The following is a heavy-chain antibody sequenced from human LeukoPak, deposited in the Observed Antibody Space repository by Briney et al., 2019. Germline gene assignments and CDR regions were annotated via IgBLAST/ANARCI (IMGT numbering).Heavy chain of an antibody. CDR3: AKGLRWNGDYPYYYYGMDV. J-gene: IGHJ6*02. Sequence: HPGGSLRLSCAASGFTFSSYGMHGVRQAPGKGLEGVAVISYDGSNKYYGDYVKGRFTISRDNSTNTMYLPMNSLRPENTAVYYCAKGLRWNGDYPYYYYGMDVWGQGTTVTVSS. CDR2: ISYDGSNK. V-gene: IGHV3-30*18. D-gene: IGHD4-17*01. CDR1: GFTFSSYG.